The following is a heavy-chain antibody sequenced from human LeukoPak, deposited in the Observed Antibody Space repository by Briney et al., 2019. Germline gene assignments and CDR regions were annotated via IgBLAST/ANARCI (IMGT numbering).Heavy chain of an antibody. CDR1: GYTFTSYG. V-gene: IGHV1-18*01. Sequence: GASVKVSCKASGYTFTSYGISWVRQAPGQGLEWMGWISAYNGNTNYAQKLQGRVTMTTDTSTSTAYMELRSLRSDDTAVYYCARALGTGYSVSYFFDYWGQGTLVTVSP. D-gene: IGHD1-26*01. J-gene: IGHJ4*02. CDR3: ARALGTGYSVSYFFDY. CDR2: ISAYNGNT.